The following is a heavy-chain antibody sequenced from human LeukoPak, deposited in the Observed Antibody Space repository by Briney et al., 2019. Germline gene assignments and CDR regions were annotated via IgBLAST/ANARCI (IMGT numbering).Heavy chain of an antibody. V-gene: IGHV3-30-3*01. CDR1: GFTFSSYA. CDR3: ARGPSAVYYYYYYGMDV. Sequence: GGSLRLSCAASGFTFSSYAMHWVRQAPGKGLEWVAVISYDGSNKYYADSVKGRFTISRDNSKNTLYLQMNSLRAEDTAVYYCARGPSAVYYYYYYGMDVWGQGTTVTVSS. D-gene: IGHD2-8*01. J-gene: IGHJ6*02. CDR2: ISYDGSNK.